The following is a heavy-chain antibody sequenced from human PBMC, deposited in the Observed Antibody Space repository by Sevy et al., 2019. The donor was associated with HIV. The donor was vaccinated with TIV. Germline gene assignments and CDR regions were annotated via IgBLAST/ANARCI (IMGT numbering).Heavy chain of an antibody. CDR3: ARDAGYSTDWSPGY. V-gene: IGHV3-30*03. CDR1: GFTFSTYA. Sequence: GGSLRLSCAASGFTFSTYALHWVRQAPGKGLDWVAVISYDGNTKYYADSVKGRFTISRDNSKNTLYLQTNSLRAEDTAVYYCARDAGYSTDWSPGYWGQEILVTVSS. J-gene: IGHJ4*02. CDR2: ISYDGNTK. D-gene: IGHD6-19*01.